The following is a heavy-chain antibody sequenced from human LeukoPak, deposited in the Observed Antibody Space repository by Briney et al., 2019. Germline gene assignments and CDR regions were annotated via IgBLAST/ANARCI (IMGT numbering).Heavy chain of an antibody. Sequence: ASVKVSCKASGYTFSDYYIHWMGQVPGQGLEWMGWINPNSAGTKFAQKFQGRVIMTGDTSISTAYIELSRLRSDDTAVYYGAAPDSSVWTSDFDHWGQGTLVTVSS. CDR1: GYTFSDYY. J-gene: IGHJ4*02. V-gene: IGHV1-2*02. CDR2: INPNSAGT. D-gene: IGHD6-19*01. CDR3: AAPDSSVWTSDFDH.